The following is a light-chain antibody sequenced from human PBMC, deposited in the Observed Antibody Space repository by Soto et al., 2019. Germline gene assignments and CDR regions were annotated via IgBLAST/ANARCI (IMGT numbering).Light chain of an antibody. J-gene: IGLJ3*02. CDR2: EVS. Sequence: QSALTQPASVSGSPGQSITISCTGTSGDVGGYDYVSWYQQYPGKAPKLMIYEVSDRPSGVSNRFSGSKSGKTASLTISGLQAEDEADYYCSSYTSTSVVFGGGTKLTVL. CDR1: SGDVGGYDY. V-gene: IGLV2-14*01. CDR3: SSYTSTSVV.